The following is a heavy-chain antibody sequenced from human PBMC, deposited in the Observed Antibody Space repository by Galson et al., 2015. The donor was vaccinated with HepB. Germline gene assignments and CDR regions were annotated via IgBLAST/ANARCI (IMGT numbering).Heavy chain of an antibody. CDR2: IRRKAYGGTT. CDR1: GFIFGDYA. CDR3: ARDELPDY. D-gene: IGHD5-24*01. Sequence: SLRLSCAPSGFIFGDYAVNWFRQAPGKGLEWVGFIRRKAYGGTTEYAASVRGRFTISRDDSKSIGYLQMNSLTIEDTGVYYCARDELPDYWGQGTLLTVSS. V-gene: IGHV3-49*03. J-gene: IGHJ4*02.